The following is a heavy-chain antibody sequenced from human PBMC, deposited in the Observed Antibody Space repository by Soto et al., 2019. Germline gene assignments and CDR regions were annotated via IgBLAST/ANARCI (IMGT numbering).Heavy chain of an antibody. CDR2: INPKSGGT. Sequence: ASVKVSCKASGYTFTDYYLHWVRQAPGQGPEWLAWINPKSGGTNYAPIFRGRVTLTRDTSINTTYVDMTSLRSDDTAVYYCSRPSKNILYYFESWGQGTPVTVSS. D-gene: IGHD3-16*01. CDR1: GYTFTDYY. CDR3: SRPSKNILYYFES. V-gene: IGHV1-2*02. J-gene: IGHJ4*02.